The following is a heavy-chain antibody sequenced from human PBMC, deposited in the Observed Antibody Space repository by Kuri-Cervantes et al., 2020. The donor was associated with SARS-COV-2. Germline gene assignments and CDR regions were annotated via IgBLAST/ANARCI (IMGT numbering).Heavy chain of an antibody. CDR2: IYYSGST. D-gene: IGHD2-2*02. CDR1: GGSISSYY. J-gene: IGHJ5*02. CDR3: ARETNRYCSSTSCYTPNWFDP. V-gene: IGHV4-59*01. Sequence: GSLRLSCTVSGGSISSYYWRWIRQPPGKGLEWIGYIYYSGSTNYNPSLKSRVTISVDTSKNQFSLKLSSVTAADTAVYYCARETNRYCSSTSCYTPNWFDPWGQGTLVTVSS.